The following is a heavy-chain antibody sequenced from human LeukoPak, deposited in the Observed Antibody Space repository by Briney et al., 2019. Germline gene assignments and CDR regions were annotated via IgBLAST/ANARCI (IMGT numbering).Heavy chain of an antibody. CDR2: ISAYNGNT. V-gene: IGHV1-18*01. D-gene: IGHD5-18*01. J-gene: IGHJ4*02. Sequence: GASVKVSCKASGYTFTSYGISWVRQAPGQGLEWMGWISAYNGNTNYAQKLQGRVTMTTDTSTSTAYMELRSLRSDDTAVYYCARDRRVDTAMVTPFDYWGQGTLVTVSS. CDR3: ARDRRVDTAMVTPFDY. CDR1: GYTFTSYG.